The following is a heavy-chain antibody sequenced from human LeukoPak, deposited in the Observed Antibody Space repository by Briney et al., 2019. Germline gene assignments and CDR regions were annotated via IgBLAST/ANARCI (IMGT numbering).Heavy chain of an antibody. CDR3: ARGFPPGSGSRGSHSFDV. CDR2: INYGGST. V-gene: IGHV4-34*01. D-gene: IGHD6-19*01. CDR1: EMSFSAYY. J-gene: IGHJ3*01. Sequence: PSETLSLTCAVSEMSFSAYYWNWIRQSPGKGLEWIGEINYGGSTKYTPSLEGRGTILIDTSKNQFSLKLTSVTAADTAVYYCARGFPPGSGSRGSHSFDVWGQGTMVTVSS.